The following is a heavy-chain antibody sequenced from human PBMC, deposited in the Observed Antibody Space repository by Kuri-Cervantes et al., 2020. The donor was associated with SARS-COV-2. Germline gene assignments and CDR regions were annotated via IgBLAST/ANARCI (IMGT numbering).Heavy chain of an antibody. CDR2: IGTAGDT. J-gene: IGHJ6*02. Sequence: ETLSLTCAASGFTFSSYAMSWVRQAPGKGLEWVSAIGTAGDTYYPGSVKGRFTISRENAKNSLYLQMNSLRAEDTAVYYCARESYYYGMDVWGQGTTVTVSS. CDR3: ARESYYYGMDV. CDR1: GFTFSSYA. V-gene: IGHV3-13*01.